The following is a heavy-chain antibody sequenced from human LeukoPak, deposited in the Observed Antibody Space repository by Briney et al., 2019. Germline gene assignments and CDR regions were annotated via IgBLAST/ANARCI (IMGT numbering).Heavy chain of an antibody. D-gene: IGHD6-13*01. CDR1: GFTFSIYE. CDR2: IGSSGRTI. CDR3: AKLDGIAGLDY. J-gene: IGHJ4*02. V-gene: IGHV3-48*03. Sequence: GGSLRLSCAASGFTFSIYEMNWVRQAPGKGLEWLSYIGSSGRTIYYADSVKGRFTISRDNAKSSLYLQMNSLRVEDTAVYYCAKLDGIAGLDYWGQGTLVTVSS.